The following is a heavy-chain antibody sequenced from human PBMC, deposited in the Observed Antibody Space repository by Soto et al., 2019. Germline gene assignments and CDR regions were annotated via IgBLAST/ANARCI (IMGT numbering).Heavy chain of an antibody. CDR1: GFTFSSYW. Sequence: DVQLVESGGGLVQPGGSLRLSCAASGFTFSSYWMHWVRQAPGKGLVWVSRINTDGSSTIYADSVKGRFTISRDNAKKMVYLQMNSLRPEDTAGYYCVRDLWSSDNWFDPWGQGTLVTVSS. CDR2: INTDGSST. CDR3: VRDLWSSDNWFDP. J-gene: IGHJ5*02. D-gene: IGHD6-19*01. V-gene: IGHV3-74*01.